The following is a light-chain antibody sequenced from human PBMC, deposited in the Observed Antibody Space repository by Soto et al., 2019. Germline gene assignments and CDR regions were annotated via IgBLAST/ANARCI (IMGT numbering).Light chain of an antibody. CDR2: KAS. Sequence: DIQMTQSPASLSASVGDRVTITCRASQSIVTYLNWYLQKPGKAPKLLIYKASTLKSGVPSRFSGSGSGTEFPLTISSLQPDDFATYYCQHYNSYSEAFGQGTKVDIK. CDR3: QHYNSYSEA. J-gene: IGKJ1*01. V-gene: IGKV1-5*03. CDR1: QSIVTY.